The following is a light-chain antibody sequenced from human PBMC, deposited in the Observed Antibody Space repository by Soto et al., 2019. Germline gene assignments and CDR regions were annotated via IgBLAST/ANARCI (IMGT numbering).Light chain of an antibody. CDR3: SSYTSSSTWV. CDR2: EVS. J-gene: IGLJ3*02. V-gene: IGLV2-14*01. CDR1: SSDVGGYNY. Sequence: QSVLTQPASVSGSPGQSITISCTGTSSDVGGYNYVSWYQQHPGKAPKLMIYEVSNRPSGVSNRFSGSKSGNTASLTISGLQAEDEADYYCSSYTSSSTWVLGGGTQLT.